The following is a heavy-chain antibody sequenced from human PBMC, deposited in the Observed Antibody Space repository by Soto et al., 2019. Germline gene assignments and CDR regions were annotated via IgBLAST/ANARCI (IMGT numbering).Heavy chain of an antibody. CDR3: ARGAGHSSGWRQPFDY. D-gene: IGHD6-19*01. CDR2: INAGNGNT. CDR1: GYTFTSYA. J-gene: IGHJ4*02. V-gene: IGHV1-3*01. Sequence: ASVKVSCKASGYTFTSYAMHWVRQAPGQRLEWMGWINAGNGNTKYSQKFQGRVTITRDTSASTAYMELSSLRSEDTAVYYCARGAGHSSGWRQPFDYWGQGTLVTVSS.